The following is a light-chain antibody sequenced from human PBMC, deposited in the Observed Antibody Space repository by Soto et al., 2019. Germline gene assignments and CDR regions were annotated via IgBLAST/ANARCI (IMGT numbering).Light chain of an antibody. CDR2: DAS. J-gene: IGKJ3*01. Sequence: DIVLTQSPATLSLSPGERATLSCRASQSVSSYLVWFQQKPGQAPRLLIYDASTRATGIPAGLSGSGSGTGFTPTIRSLETEDFAVYYCQQRSNWPLTSGTGTQVDIK. CDR3: QQRSNWPLT. V-gene: IGKV3-11*01. CDR1: QSVSSY.